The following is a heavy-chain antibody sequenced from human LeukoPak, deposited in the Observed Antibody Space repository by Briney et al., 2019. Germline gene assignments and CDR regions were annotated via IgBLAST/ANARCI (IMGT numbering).Heavy chain of an antibody. Sequence: GGSLRLSCAASGLTLSGYWMHWVRQAPGKGLVWVSRINGDATSTSYADSVKGRFTISRDNAKSTLYLQMNSLRVEDTAVYYCARARGNTYGYFEYWGQGTLVTVSS. CDR2: INGDATST. CDR3: ARARGNTYGYFEY. J-gene: IGHJ4*02. CDR1: GLTLSGYW. D-gene: IGHD5-18*01. V-gene: IGHV3-74*01.